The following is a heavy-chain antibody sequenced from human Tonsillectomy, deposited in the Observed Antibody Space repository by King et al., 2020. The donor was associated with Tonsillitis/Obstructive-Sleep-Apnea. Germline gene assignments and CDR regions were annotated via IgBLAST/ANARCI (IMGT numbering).Heavy chain of an antibody. CDR2: IYPGDSDT. J-gene: IGHJ3*02. D-gene: IGHD4-17*01. CDR1: GYSFTSYW. V-gene: IGHV5-51*01. CDR3: ARLYGDWGAFDI. Sequence: QLVQSGAEVKKPGESLKIFCKGSGYSFTSYWIGWGCPMPGQGLEWMGIIYPGDSDTRYSPSFQGQVTISADKAISTAYLQWSSLKASDTAMYFCARLYGDWGAFDIWGQGTMVTVSS.